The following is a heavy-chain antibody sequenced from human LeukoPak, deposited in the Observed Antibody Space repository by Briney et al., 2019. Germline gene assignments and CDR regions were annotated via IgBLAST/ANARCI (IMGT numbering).Heavy chain of an antibody. Sequence: GRSLRLSCAASGFTFDDYAMHWVRQAPGKGLEWVSLISGDGDSTYYADYVKGRFTISRDNSKNSLYLQMNSLRTEDTALFYCAKDKYSYGYNFDYWGQGTLVTVSS. CDR1: GFTFDDYA. V-gene: IGHV3-43*02. D-gene: IGHD5-18*01. J-gene: IGHJ4*02. CDR2: ISGDGDST. CDR3: AKDKYSYGYNFDY.